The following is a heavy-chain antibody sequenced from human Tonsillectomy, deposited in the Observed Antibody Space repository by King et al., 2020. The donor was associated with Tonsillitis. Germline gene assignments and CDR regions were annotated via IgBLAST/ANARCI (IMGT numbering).Heavy chain of an antibody. CDR1: GGSISSSSYY. CDR3: AGLSGELEAPDYYYYVMDV. D-gene: IGHD2-15*01. CDR2: LYYSGST. V-gene: IGHV4-39*01. J-gene: IGHJ6*02. Sequence: QLQESGPGLVKPSETLSLTCTVSGGSISSSSYYWGWIRQTPGKGLEWIGSLYYSGSTYYNPSLKSRVTISVDTSKNQFSLRLSSVTAADTAVYYFAGLSGELEAPDYYYYVMDVWGQGTTVTVSS.